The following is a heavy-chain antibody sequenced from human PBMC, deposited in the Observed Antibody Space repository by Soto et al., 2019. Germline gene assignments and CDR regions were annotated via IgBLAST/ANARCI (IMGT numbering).Heavy chain of an antibody. Sequence: SQTLSLTCVISGDSVSSNRAAWNWIRQSPSRCLEWLGRTYYRSKWNNDYALSVKSRITINPDTSKNQFSLQLNSVTPEDTAVYYCARDSPGYGDYVLLDYWGQGTRVTVSS. J-gene: IGHJ4*02. CDR1: GDSVSSNRAA. CDR2: TYYRSKWNN. V-gene: IGHV6-1*01. D-gene: IGHD4-17*01. CDR3: ARDSPGYGDYVLLDY.